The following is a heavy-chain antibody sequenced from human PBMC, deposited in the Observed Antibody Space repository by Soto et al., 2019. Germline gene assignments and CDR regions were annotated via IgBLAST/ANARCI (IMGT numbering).Heavy chain of an antibody. CDR2: IIPIFGTA. V-gene: IGHV1-69*06. J-gene: IGHJ6*02. D-gene: IGHD2-2*01. Sequence: GASVKVSCKASGGTFSSYAISWVRQASGQGLEWMGGIIPIFGTANYAQKFQGRVTITADKSASTAYMELSSLRSEDTAVYYCARAGYCSSTSCYFHYYYGMDVWGQGTTVTVSS. CDR1: GGTFSSYA. CDR3: ARAGYCSSTSCYFHYYYGMDV.